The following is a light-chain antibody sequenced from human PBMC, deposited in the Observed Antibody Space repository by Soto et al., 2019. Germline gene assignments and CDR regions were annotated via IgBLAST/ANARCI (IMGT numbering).Light chain of an antibody. Sequence: EIVLTQSPGTLSLSPGERATLSCRASQSVSSSSLAWYQQKPGQAPRLLIYGASSRATGIPDRFSGSGSGTDFTLTISRLEPADFAVYYCQQYGSSPRTFGQGTKVEIK. CDR2: GAS. CDR1: QSVSSSS. V-gene: IGKV3-20*01. CDR3: QQYGSSPRT. J-gene: IGKJ1*01.